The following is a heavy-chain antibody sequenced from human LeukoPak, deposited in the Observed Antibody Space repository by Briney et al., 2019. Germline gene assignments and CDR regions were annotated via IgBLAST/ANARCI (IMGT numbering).Heavy chain of an antibody. CDR2: INHSGST. CDR3: ARDTYGMDV. V-gene: IGHV4-34*01. CDR1: GGSFSGYY. J-gene: IGHJ6*02. Sequence: SETLSLTCAVYGGSFSGYYWSWIRQPPGKGLEWIGEINHSGSTNYNPSLKSRVTISVDTSKNQFSLELSSVTAADTAVYYCARDTYGMDVWGQGTTVTVSS.